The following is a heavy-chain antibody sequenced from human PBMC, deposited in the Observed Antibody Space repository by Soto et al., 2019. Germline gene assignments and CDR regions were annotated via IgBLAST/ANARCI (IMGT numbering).Heavy chain of an antibody. CDR3: ASLIAAAGKGYYYYYYGMDV. V-gene: IGHV4-39*01. D-gene: IGHD6-13*01. J-gene: IGHJ6*02. CDR2: IYYSGST. CDR1: GGSISSSSYY. Sequence: PSETLSLTCTVSGGSISSSSYYWGWIRQPPGKGLEWIGSIYYSGSTYYNTYLKSRVTISVDTSKNQFSLKLSSVTAADTAVYYCASLIAAAGKGYYYYYYGMDVWGQGTTVTVSS.